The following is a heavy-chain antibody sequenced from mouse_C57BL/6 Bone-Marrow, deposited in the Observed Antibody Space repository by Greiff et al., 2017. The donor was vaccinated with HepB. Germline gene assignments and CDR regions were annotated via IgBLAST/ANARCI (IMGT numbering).Heavy chain of an antibody. CDR3: ARPDGYYSYWYFDV. CDR2: IDPKSGGS. D-gene: IGHD2-3*01. Sequence: QVQLQQPGAELVKPGASVKLSCKASGYTFTSYWMHWVKQRPGRGLEWIGRIDPKSGGSKYNEKFKSKATQTVDKPSSTAYMHLSSLTSEDSAVYYCARPDGYYSYWYFDVWGTGTTVTVAS. J-gene: IGHJ1*03. V-gene: IGHV1-72*01. CDR1: GYTFTSYW.